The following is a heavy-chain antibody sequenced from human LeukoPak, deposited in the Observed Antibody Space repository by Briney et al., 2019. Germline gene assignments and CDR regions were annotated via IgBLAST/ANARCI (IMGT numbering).Heavy chain of an antibody. CDR3: ARGYTATGNWYFDV. CDR2: ISAYNGNT. J-gene: IGHJ2*01. CDR1: GYTFTNYG. V-gene: IGHV1-18*01. D-gene: IGHD4-17*01. Sequence: ASVKVSCKASGYTFTNYGITWVRQAPGQGLEWMGWISAYNGNTNYAQNLQGRVTMTTDTSTRTAYMELRSLRSDDTALYYCARGYTATGNWYFDVWGRGTLVSVSS.